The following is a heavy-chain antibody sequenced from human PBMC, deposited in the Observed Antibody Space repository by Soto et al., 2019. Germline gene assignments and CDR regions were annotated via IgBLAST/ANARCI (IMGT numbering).Heavy chain of an antibody. V-gene: IGHV1-69*13. CDR1: GGTFSSYA. CDR3: AREGIAAQGNWFDP. CDR2: IIPIFGTA. D-gene: IGHD6-25*01. Sequence: RASVKVSCKASGGTFSSYAISWVRQAPGQGLEWMGGIIPIFGTANYAQKFQGRVTITADESTSTAYMELSSLRSEDTAVYYCAREGIAAQGNWFDPWGQGTLVTVSS. J-gene: IGHJ5*02.